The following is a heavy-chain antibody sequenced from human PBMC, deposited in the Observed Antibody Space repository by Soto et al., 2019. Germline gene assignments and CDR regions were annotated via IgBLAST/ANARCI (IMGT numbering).Heavy chain of an antibody. V-gene: IGHV4-59*01. J-gene: IGHJ4*02. CDR3: ARARITAMLDY. Sequence: SETLSLTCTASGGSISSYHWSWIRQPPRKGLEWIGYIYYSGNTNYNPSLQCLVTISVDMSKNQFSLKLSSVTAADKAVYYCARARITAMLDYWGQGTLVTGSS. CDR1: GGSISSYH. CDR2: IYYSGNT. D-gene: IGHD5-18*01.